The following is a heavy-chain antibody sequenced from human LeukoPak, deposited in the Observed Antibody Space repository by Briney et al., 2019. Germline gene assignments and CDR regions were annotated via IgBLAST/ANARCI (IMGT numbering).Heavy chain of an antibody. J-gene: IGHJ6*02. CDR3: ARGPDFWSGYYHPAEMDV. V-gene: IGHV1-46*01. D-gene: IGHD3-3*01. CDR2: INPSGDST. Sequence: ASVKVSCKASGYTFTSYYMHWVRQAPGQGLEWMGIINPSGDSTSYAQKFQGRVTMTRDTSTSTVYMELSSLRSEDTAVYYCARGPDFWSGYYHPAEMDVWGQGTTVTVSS. CDR1: GYTFTSYY.